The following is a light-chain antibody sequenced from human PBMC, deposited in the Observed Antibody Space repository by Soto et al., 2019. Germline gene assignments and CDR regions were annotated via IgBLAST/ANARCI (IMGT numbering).Light chain of an antibody. CDR2: TAS. V-gene: IGKV1-17*01. CDR3: LQHNSFPIT. CDR1: QGIRDD. Sequence: DIHMTQSPSSLSASVGDIFTITCRASQGIRDDLGWYQQKQGKAPKRLIYTASNLQTGVPSRLRGSGYGTELTITISSMQTEDFETYYCLQHNSFPITFGQGTRLEIK. J-gene: IGKJ5*01.